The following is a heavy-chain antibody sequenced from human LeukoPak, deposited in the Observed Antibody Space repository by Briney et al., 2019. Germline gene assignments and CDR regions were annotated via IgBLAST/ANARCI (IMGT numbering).Heavy chain of an antibody. CDR1: GGSISSFY. J-gene: IGHJ6*03. CDR2: IFTSGST. CDR3: ARERTSYYYYYMDV. V-gene: IGHV4-4*07. Sequence: SETLSLTCTVPGGSISSFYWSWIRQPAGKGLEWIGRIFTSGSTNYNPSLKSRITISVDKSKNQFSLKLSSVTAADTAVYYCARERTSYYYYYMDVWGKGTTVTVSS.